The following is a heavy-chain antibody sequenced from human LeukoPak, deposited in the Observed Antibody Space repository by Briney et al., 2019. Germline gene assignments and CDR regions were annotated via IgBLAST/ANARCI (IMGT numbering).Heavy chain of an antibody. CDR3: ARDSKRWLQKGSDAFDM. D-gene: IGHD5-24*01. V-gene: IGHV3-30*10. Sequence: GGSLRLSCAASGFIFNTYAIHWVRQTPGKGLEWVAFISFNGSNKYYTDSVKGRFTISRDNSRNMVYLQMNSLRREDTAVYYCARDSKRWLQKGSDAFDMWGQGTMVTVSS. J-gene: IGHJ3*02. CDR2: ISFNGSNK. CDR1: GFIFNTYA.